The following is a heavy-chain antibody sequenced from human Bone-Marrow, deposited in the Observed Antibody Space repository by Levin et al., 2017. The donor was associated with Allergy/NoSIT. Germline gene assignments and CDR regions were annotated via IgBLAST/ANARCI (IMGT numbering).Heavy chain of an antibody. CDR3: AKGYRDDFLPMDS. V-gene: IGHV3-23*01. CDR2: IGGSGDNT. CDR1: GFTFSSSA. Sequence: PGGSLRLSCVGSGFTFSSSAMSWVRQAPGKGLEWISGIGGSGDNTYYRDSVRGRFTIFRDNSRNTLYLQLSSLGVEDTALYYCAKGYRDDFLPMDSWGQGTQVTVSS. J-gene: IGHJ4*02. D-gene: IGHD3-16*02.